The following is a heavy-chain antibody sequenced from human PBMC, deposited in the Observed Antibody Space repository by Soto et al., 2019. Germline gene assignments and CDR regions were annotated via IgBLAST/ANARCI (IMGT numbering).Heavy chain of an antibody. CDR2: TYYRSKWSS. CDR1: GDSVSSKSAA. Sequence: HRLSLTCAISGDSVSSKSAAWHWIRQSPSRGLEWLGRTYYRSKWSSNYAVSVKSRITINPDTSKNQFSLQLRSVTPDDTAMYYCARTGEHLVDYWRQGT. CDR3: ARTGEHLVDY. J-gene: IGHJ4*02. V-gene: IGHV6-1*01. D-gene: IGHD6-6*01.